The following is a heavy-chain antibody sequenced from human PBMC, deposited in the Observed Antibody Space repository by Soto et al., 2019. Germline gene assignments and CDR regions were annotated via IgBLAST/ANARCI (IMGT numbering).Heavy chain of an antibody. CDR3: ARDNDELWSADPLVFDY. D-gene: IGHD3-3*01. V-gene: IGHV4-4*07. CDR2: ISTSGKS. CDR1: GGFLSKYD. Sequence: QVQLEESGPGLVKPSETLSLTCSVSGGFLSKYDWVWIRQPAGKVLEWIGRISTSGKSVSTPSRKSRLTMSVDTSKNQFYLRLTSVNAADSSVYYCARDNDELWSADPLVFDYWGRGLLVTVSS. J-gene: IGHJ4*02.